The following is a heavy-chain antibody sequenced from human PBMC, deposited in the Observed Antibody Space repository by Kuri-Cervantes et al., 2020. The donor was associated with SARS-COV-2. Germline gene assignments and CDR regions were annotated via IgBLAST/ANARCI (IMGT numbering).Heavy chain of an antibody. CDR1: GGSISSYY. CDR2: IYTSGST. CDR3: ASKGQLEDAFDI. V-gene: IGHV4-4*07. Sequence: GSLRLSCTVSGGSISSYYWSWIRQPAGKGLEWIGRIYTSGSTNYNPSLKSRVTMSVDTSKNQFSLRLSSVTAADTAVYYCASKGQLEDAFDIWGQGTMVTVSS. J-gene: IGHJ3*02. D-gene: IGHD6-6*01.